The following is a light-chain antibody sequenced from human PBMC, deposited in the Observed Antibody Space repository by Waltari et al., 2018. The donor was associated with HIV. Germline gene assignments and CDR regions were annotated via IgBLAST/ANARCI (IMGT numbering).Light chain of an antibody. J-gene: IGLJ2*01. CDR2: EVS. V-gene: IGLV2-23*02. Sequence: QSALTQPASVSGSPGQSITISCTGTSSDVGSYNLVSWYQHHPGKAPKIMIYEVSKRPSGVSDRFSGSKSGNTASLTISGLQAEDEADYYCCSHGVSSTFVFGGGTKLTVL. CDR1: SSDVGSYNL. CDR3: CSHGVSSTFV.